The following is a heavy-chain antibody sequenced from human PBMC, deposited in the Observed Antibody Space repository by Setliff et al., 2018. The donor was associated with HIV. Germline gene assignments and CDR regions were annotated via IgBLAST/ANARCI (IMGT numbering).Heavy chain of an antibody. CDR2: IYPGST. CDR1: GGSIISDIFY. Sequence: PSETLSLTCSVSGGSIISDIFYWGWIRQPPGKGLEWSGSIYPGSTKCNPSLRSRLTISLDSPTNQFSVTLSSVTAADTATYYCARYTAGSMVDYWGPGTRVTVSS. V-gene: IGHV4-39*01. J-gene: IGHJ4*02. D-gene: IGHD2-21*02. CDR3: ARYTAGSMVDY.